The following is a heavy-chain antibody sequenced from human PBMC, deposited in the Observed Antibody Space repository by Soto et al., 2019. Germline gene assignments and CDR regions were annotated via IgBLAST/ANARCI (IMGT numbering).Heavy chain of an antibody. CDR1: GGSISSSNW. CDR3: RLAAPRSGDVSGIYGMDV. D-gene: IGHD2-15*01. J-gene: IGHJ6*02. V-gene: IGHV4-4*02. CDR2: IYHSGST. Sequence: SETLSLTCAVSGGSISSSNWWSWVRQPPGKGLEWIGEIYHSGSTNYNPSLKSRVTISVDKSKNQFSLKLSSVTAADTAVYYCRLAAPRSGDVSGIYGMDVWGQGTTVTVSS.